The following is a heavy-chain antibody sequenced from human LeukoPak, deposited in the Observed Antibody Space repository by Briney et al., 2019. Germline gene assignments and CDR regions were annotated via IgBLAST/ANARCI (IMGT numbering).Heavy chain of an antibody. V-gene: IGHV3-66*02. CDR3: ARDPYTSSWYWAFDI. CDR1: GLTVSGNY. J-gene: IGHJ3*02. Sequence: GGSLRLSCAASGLTVSGNYMTGVRQAPGKGLEWVSVIYSGGSTYYADSVKGRFTISRDSSKNTLYLQMNSLRPEDTAVYYCARDPYTSSWYWAFDIWGQGTMVTVSS. D-gene: IGHD6-13*01. CDR2: IYSGGST.